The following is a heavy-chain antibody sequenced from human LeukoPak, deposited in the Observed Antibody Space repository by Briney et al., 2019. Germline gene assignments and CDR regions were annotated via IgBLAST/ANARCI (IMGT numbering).Heavy chain of an antibody. Sequence: PSETLSLTCTVSGGSISSYYWSCIRQPPGKGLEWIGYIYYSGSTNYNPSLKSRVTISVDTSKNQFSLKLSSVTAADTAVYYCARRGYSAVTTPFDYWGQGTLVTVSS. V-gene: IGHV4-59*08. CDR3: ARRGYSAVTTPFDY. CDR2: IYYSGST. CDR1: GGSISSYY. J-gene: IGHJ4*02. D-gene: IGHD4-11*01.